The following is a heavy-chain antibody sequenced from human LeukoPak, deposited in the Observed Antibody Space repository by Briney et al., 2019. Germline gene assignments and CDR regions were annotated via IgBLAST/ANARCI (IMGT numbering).Heavy chain of an antibody. CDR2: IISSGSTI. D-gene: IGHD5-12*01. CDR1: GFTFSSYE. V-gene: IGHV3-48*03. Sequence: GGSLRLSCAASGFTFSSYEMNWVRQAPGKGLEWVSYIISSGSTIYYADSVKGRFTISRDNAKNSLYLQMNSLRAEDTAVYYCARDGYSGYDLDYWGQGTLVTVSS. CDR3: ARDGYSGYDLDY. J-gene: IGHJ4*02.